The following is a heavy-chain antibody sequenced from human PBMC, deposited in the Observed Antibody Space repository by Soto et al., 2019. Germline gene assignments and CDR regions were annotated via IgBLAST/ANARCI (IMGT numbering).Heavy chain of an antibody. J-gene: IGHJ6*02. CDR2: IWYDGSNK. CDR3: ARDGHGMDV. V-gene: IGHV3-33*01. CDR1: GFTFSSYG. Sequence: LRLSCAASGFTFSSYGMHWVRQAPGKGLEWVAVIWYDGSNKYYADSVKGRFTISRDNSKNTLYLQMNSLRAEDTAVYYCARDGHGMDVWGQGTTVTVYS.